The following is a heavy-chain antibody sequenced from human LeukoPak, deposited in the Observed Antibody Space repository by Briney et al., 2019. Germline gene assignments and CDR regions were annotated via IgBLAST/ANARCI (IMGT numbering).Heavy chain of an antibody. CDR3: ARGHYGLDY. Sequence: GGSLRLSCAASGFTFSSYWMHWVRQAPGKGLVWVSRIKSDGSSTSYAEFVKGRFTISRDNAKNSLSLQMNSLRAEDTALYYCARGHYGLDYWGQGTLVTVSS. J-gene: IGHJ4*02. CDR2: IKSDGSST. CDR1: GFTFSSYW. D-gene: IGHD3-10*01. V-gene: IGHV3-74*01.